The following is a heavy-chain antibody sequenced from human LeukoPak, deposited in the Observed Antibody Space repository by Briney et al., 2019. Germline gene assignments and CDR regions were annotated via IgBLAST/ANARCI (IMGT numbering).Heavy chain of an antibody. J-gene: IGHJ4*02. D-gene: IGHD5-18*01. V-gene: IGHV3-13*01. Sequence: PGGSLRLSCTASGFTLGSHDMHWVRQTTGEGLEWVAAIASGFQTFYAGSVKGRFTVSRGDAKNSLYLQMNSLRAGDTAVYYCVREARGYHYTYFDYWGQGTLVTVSS. CDR1: GFTLGSHD. CDR2: IASGFQT. CDR3: VREARGYHYTYFDY.